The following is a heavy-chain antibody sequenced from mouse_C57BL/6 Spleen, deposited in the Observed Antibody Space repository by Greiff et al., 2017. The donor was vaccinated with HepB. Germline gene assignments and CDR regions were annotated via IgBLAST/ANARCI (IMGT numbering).Heavy chain of an antibody. D-gene: IGHD1-1*01. Sequence: QVQLQQSGAELMKPGASVKLSCKATGYTFTGYWIEWVKQRPGHGLEWIGEILPGSGSTNYNEKFKGQATFTADTSSNTAYMQLSSLTTEDSAIYYCARRLTTVVAEDWYFDVWGTGTTVTVSS. V-gene: IGHV1-9*01. CDR2: ILPGSGST. CDR3: ARRLTTVVAEDWYFDV. CDR1: GYTFTGYW. J-gene: IGHJ1*03.